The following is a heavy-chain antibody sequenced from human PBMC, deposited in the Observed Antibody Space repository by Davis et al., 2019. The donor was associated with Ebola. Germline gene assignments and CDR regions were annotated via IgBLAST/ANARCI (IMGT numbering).Heavy chain of an antibody. J-gene: IGHJ4*02. CDR2: IDPSDSYT. V-gene: IGHV5-10-1*01. CDR1: GYSFTSYW. CDR3: SRGFYTDPLDY. Sequence: GESLKISCKGSGYSFTSYWISWVRQLPGKGLEWMGRIDPSDSYTNYSPSFQGHVTISADKSISTAYLQWSSLKASDTAMYYCSRGFYTDPLDYWGQGTLVTVSS.